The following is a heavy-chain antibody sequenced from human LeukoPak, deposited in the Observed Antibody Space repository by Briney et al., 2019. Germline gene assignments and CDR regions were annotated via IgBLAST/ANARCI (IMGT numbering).Heavy chain of an antibody. V-gene: IGHV3-23*01. Sequence: SGGSLRLSCAASGFTFSSYAMSWVRQAPGKGLEWVSAISGSGGSTYYADSVKGRFTISRDNSKNTLYLQMNSLRAEDTAVYYCAKGGRELQGYYYYGMDVWGQGTTVTVSS. J-gene: IGHJ6*02. CDR1: GFTFSSYA. D-gene: IGHD3-10*01. CDR3: AKGGRELQGYYYYGMDV. CDR2: ISGSGGST.